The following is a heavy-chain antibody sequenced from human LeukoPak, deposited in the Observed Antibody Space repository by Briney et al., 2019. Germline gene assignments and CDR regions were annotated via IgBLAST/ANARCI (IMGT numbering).Heavy chain of an antibody. CDR2: IGGDGI. CDR3: VKELAAAGSPAFDS. J-gene: IGHJ4*02. V-gene: IGHV3-23*01. CDR1: GFTFSNYA. D-gene: IGHD6-13*01. Sequence: GGSLRLSCVASGFTFSNYAMGWVRQAPGKGLEGVSGIGGDGIFYTDAVRGGVTISRDNSKNTLSLQMNSLRADDTAVYYCVKELAAAGSPAFDSWGQGIVVTVSS.